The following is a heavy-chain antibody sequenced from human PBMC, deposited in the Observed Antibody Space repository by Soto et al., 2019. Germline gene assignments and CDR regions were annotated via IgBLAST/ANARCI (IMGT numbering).Heavy chain of an antibody. Sequence: SVKVSCKASGGTFSSYAISWVRQAPVQGLEWMGGIIPIFGTANYAQKFQGRVTITADESTSTAYMELSSLRSEDTAVYYCARGDDDASREGYSYGLDAFDIWGQGTMVTVSS. D-gene: IGHD5-18*01. CDR1: GGTFSSYA. J-gene: IGHJ3*02. CDR2: IIPIFGTA. V-gene: IGHV1-69*01. CDR3: ARGDDDASREGYSYGLDAFDI.